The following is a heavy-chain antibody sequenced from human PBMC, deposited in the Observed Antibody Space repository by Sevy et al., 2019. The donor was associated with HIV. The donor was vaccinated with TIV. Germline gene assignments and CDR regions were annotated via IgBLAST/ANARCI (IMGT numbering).Heavy chain of an antibody. CDR1: GFTFSNAW. D-gene: IGHD3-10*01. CDR3: TTDPVRGAGPY. Sequence: GESLKISCAASGFTFSNAWMSWVRQAPGKGLEWVGRIKSKTDGGTTDYAAPVKGRFTISRDDSKNTLYLQMNSLKTEDTAVYYCTTDPVRGAGPYWGQGTLVTVSS. V-gene: IGHV3-15*01. CDR2: IKSKTDGGTT. J-gene: IGHJ4*02.